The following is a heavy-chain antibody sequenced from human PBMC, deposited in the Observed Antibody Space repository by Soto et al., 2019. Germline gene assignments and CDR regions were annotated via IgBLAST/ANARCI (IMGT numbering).Heavy chain of an antibody. D-gene: IGHD3-10*01. CDR2: ISWNSGSI. CDR3: AKDMYYYGSGSYHMDV. Sequence: EVQLVESGGGLVQPGRSLRLSCAASGFTFDDYAMHWVRQAPGKGLAWVSGISWNSGSIGYADSVKGRFTISRDNAKNSLYLQMNSPRAEDTALYYCAKDMYYYGSGSYHMDVWGKGTTVTVSS. CDR1: GFTFDDYA. J-gene: IGHJ6*03. V-gene: IGHV3-9*01.